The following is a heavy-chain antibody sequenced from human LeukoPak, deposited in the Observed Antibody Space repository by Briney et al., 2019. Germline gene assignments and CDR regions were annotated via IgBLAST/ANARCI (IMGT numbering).Heavy chain of an antibody. J-gene: IGHJ6*02. CDR3: ARHRITMVRGVKYYYGMDV. CDR2: IYPGDSDT. Sequence: GESLKISCKGSGYSFTSYWIAWVRQMPGKGLEWMGFIYPGDSDTRYSPSFQGQVTFSADKSIRTAYLQWSSLKASDTAMYYCARHRITMVRGVKYYYGMDVWGQGTTVTVSS. CDR1: GYSFTSYW. V-gene: IGHV5-51*01. D-gene: IGHD3-10*01.